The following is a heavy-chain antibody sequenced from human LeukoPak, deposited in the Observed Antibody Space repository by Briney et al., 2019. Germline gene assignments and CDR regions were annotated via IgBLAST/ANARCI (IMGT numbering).Heavy chain of an antibody. CDR2: IIPIFGTA. CDR1: GGTFSIYA. Sequence: VKVSCKASGGTFSIYAINWVRQAPGQGLEWMGGIIPIFGTANYAQKFQGRVTITADKSTSTAYMELSSLRSEDTAVYYCARDSGNYWYFDYWGQGTLVTVSS. CDR3: ARDSGNYWYFDY. D-gene: IGHD1-26*01. J-gene: IGHJ4*02. V-gene: IGHV1-69*06.